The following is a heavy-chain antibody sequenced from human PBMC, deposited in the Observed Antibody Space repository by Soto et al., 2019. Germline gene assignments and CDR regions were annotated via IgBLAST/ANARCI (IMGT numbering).Heavy chain of an antibody. CDR2: ISSSSSYI. V-gene: IGHV3-21*01. CDR3: ARDPRDSSGYYYYYYGMDV. D-gene: IGHD3-22*01. Sequence: PGGSLRLSCAASGFTFSSYSMNWVRQAPGKGLEWVSSISSSSSYIYYADSVKGRFTISRDNAKNSLYLQMNSLRAEDTAVYYCARDPRDSSGYYYYYYGMDVWGQGTTVTAP. CDR1: GFTFSSYS. J-gene: IGHJ6*02.